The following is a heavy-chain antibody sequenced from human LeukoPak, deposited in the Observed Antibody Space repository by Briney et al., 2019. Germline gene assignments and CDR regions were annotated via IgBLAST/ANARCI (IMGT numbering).Heavy chain of an antibody. J-gene: IGHJ1*01. CDR1: GGSISSSSYY. D-gene: IGHD3-10*01. Sequence: SETLSLTCTVSGGSISSSSYYWGWIRQPPGKGLEWIGCIYYSGSTYYNPSLKSRVTIYVETSKNQFSLKLSFVTAADTAVYYCASWRDYGSGSYYSYGDWGQGTPVTISS. CDR3: ASWRDYGSGSYYSYGD. V-gene: IGHV4-39*01. CDR2: IYYSGST.